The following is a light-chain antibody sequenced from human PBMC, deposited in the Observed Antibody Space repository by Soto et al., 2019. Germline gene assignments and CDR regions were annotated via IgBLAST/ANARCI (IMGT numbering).Light chain of an antibody. V-gene: IGKV3-11*01. Sequence: EIVLTQSPATLSLSPGERATLSCRASQSVSSYLAWYQQKPGQAPRLLIYDASNRATGIPARFSGSGSGTDFTLTISSLEPEDFAVYYCQQRSNWPQLTFGVGTKVESK. J-gene: IGKJ4*01. CDR1: QSVSSY. CDR2: DAS. CDR3: QQRSNWPQLT.